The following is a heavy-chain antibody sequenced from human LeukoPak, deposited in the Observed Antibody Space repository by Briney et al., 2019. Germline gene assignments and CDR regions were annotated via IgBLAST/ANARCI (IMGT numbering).Heavy chain of an antibody. Sequence: PSETLSLTCTVSGGSASSNTYYWGWIRQPPGKGLEWIGSIYYSGRTYYNPSLKSRVTISVDTSKNQFSLKLNSVTAADTAVYYCARSLLSAYPSYFDYWGQGTLVTVSS. CDR1: GGSASSNTYY. CDR2: IYYSGRT. V-gene: IGHV4-39*01. CDR3: ARSLLSAYPSYFDY. D-gene: IGHD3-22*01. J-gene: IGHJ4*02.